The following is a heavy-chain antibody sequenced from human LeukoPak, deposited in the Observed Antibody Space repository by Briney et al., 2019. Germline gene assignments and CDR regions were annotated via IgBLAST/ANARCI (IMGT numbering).Heavy chain of an antibody. D-gene: IGHD6-13*01. CDR2: IYPDDSDT. J-gene: IGHJ4*02. Sequence: GESLKISCKGSGYNFPYYWIAWVRQMPGKGLEWMGIIYPDDSDTRYSPSFQGLVTISADKSIPTAYLQGSSLKASDTAMYYCARLRSSSWYTFDYWGQGTLVTVSS. V-gene: IGHV5-51*01. CDR3: ARLRSSSWYTFDY. CDR1: GYNFPYYW.